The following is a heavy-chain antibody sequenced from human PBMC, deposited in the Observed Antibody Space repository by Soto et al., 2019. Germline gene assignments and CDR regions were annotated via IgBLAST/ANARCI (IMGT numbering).Heavy chain of an antibody. CDR2: IDSSGRP. Sequence: QLQLQESGPGVVKPSETLSLTCTVSGGSISTSGYFWGWIRQPPGKALEWIGSIDSSGRPHYNGRITISPDXSXXXXXXXXXSVXXXXXXXXXXXRDXXDYRVDSWGQGILVTVSS. CDR3: XRDXXDYRVDS. J-gene: IGHJ4*02. CDR1: GGSISTSGYF. V-gene: IGHV4-39*01. D-gene: IGHD3-16*02.